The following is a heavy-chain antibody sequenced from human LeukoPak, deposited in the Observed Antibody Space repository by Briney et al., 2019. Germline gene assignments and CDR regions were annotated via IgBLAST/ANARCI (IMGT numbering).Heavy chain of an antibody. CDR1: GFTFNSYW. D-gene: IGHD6-19*01. Sequence: GGSLRLSCAASGFTFNSYWMTWVRQAPGKGLEWVADIKQDGSDKYYAGSVKGRFTISRDNAKNSLYLQMNSLRAEDTSVYFCARYNSAWKTDDYWGQGTLVTVSS. CDR2: IKQDGSDK. CDR3: ARYNSAWKTDDY. V-gene: IGHV3-7*03. J-gene: IGHJ4*02.